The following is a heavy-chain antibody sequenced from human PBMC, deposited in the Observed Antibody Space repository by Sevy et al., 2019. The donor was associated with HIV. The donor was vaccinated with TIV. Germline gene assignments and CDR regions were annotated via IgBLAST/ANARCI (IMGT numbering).Heavy chain of an antibody. Sequence: GGSLRLSCVGSGFIFGSHGMSWVRQAPGRGLEWVSGIDAGGNYTYYGDAMKGRVSISRDNAESTLLLQMNSLRAEDTVVYYCATGLGITTIVEIDSRGQGTLVTVSS. CDR3: ATGLGITTIVEIDS. CDR2: IDAGGNYT. CDR1: GFIFGSHG. V-gene: IGHV3-23*03. D-gene: IGHD3-3*01. J-gene: IGHJ5*01.